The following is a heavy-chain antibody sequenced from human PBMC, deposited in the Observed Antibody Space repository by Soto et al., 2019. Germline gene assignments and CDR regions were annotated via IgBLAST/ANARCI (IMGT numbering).Heavy chain of an antibody. D-gene: IGHD3-3*01. CDR2: INTNTGNP. V-gene: IGHV7-4-1*01. CDR1: GYTFTSYA. J-gene: IGHJ6*02. CDR3: ARDSPPNYYDFWSGYYHYYYYGMDV. Sequence: ASVKVSCKASGYTFTSYAMNWVRQAPGQGLEWMGWINTNTGNPTYAQGFTGRFVFSLDTSVSTAYLQICSLKAEDTAVYYCARDSPPNYYDFWSGYYHYYYYGMDVWGQGTTATVSS.